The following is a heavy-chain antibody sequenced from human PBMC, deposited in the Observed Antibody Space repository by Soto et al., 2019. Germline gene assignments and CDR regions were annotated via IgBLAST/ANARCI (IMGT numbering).Heavy chain of an antibody. D-gene: IGHD3-3*01. CDR1: GGSISSYY. Sequence: SETLSLTCTVSGGSISSYYWSWIRQPPGKGLEWIGYIYYSGSTNYNPSLKSRVTISVDTSKNQFSLKLSSVTAADTAVYYCAGLYNDFWRGAYSGMDVWGQGPTVTVPS. CDR2: IYYSGST. V-gene: IGHV4-59*01. J-gene: IGHJ6*02. CDR3: AGLYNDFWRGAYSGMDV.